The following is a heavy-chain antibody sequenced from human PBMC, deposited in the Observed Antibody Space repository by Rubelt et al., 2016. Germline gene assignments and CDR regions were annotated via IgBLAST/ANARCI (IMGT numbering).Heavy chain of an antibody. CDR1: GGSFSGYY. D-gene: IGHD2-21*02. CDR2: IYSAGDT. J-gene: IGHJ5*02. Sequence: VQLQQWGAGLLKPSETLSLTCAVYGGSFSGYYWSWIRQPPGKGLEWVSIIYSAGDTYYADSVKGRFIISRDNSENTVYLQRNSLGGEDTAVYYCARVSGDAETWCDPWGQGTPVTVSS. CDR3: ARVSGDAETWCDP. V-gene: IGHV3-66*01.